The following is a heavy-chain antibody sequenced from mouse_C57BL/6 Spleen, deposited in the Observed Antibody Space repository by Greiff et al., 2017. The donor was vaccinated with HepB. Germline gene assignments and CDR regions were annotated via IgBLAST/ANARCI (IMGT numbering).Heavy chain of an antibody. CDR2: INPNNGGT. V-gene: IGHV1-26*01. CDR1: GYTFTDYY. CDR3: ARELRYYFDY. J-gene: IGHJ2*01. D-gene: IGHD1-1*01. Sequence: EVQLQQSGPELVKPGASVKISCKASGYTFTDYYMNWVKQSHGKSLEWIGDINPNNGGTSYNQKFKGKATLTVDKSSSTAYMELPSLTSEDSAVYYCARELRYYFDYWGQGTTLTVSS.